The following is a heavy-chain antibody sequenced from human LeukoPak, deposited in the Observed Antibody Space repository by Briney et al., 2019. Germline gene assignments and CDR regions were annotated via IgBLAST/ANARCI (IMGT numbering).Heavy chain of an antibody. J-gene: IGHJ4*02. Sequence: GGSLRLSCAASGFTVSQSYMSWVRQAPGKGLEWVSIIYAGGNTYYADSVKGRFTISRDNSKNTVYLQMNSLRVEDTAMYYCAKDDPTGTYVWGQGTLVTVSS. D-gene: IGHD1-1*01. CDR3: AKDDPTGTYV. CDR1: GFTVSQSY. CDR2: IYAGGNT. V-gene: IGHV3-53*05.